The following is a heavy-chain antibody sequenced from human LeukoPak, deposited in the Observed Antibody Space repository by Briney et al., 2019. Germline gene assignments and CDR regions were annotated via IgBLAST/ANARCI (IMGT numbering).Heavy chain of an antibody. D-gene: IGHD2-21*01. CDR3: ARLLSVTYSRAHIPH. J-gene: IGHJ4*02. V-gene: IGHV3-48*01. CDR2: ISSSSSTI. Sequence: PGGSLRLSCAASGFTFSSYSMNWVRQAPGKGLEWVSYISSSSSTIYYADSVKGRFTISRDNAKNSLYLQMNSLRAEDTAVYYCARLLSVTYSRAHIPHWGQGTLVTVSS. CDR1: GFTFSSYS.